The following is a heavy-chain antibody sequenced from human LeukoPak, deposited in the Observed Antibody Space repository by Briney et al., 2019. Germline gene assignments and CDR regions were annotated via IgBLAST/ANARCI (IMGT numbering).Heavy chain of an antibody. CDR2: IYYSGST. CDR3: ARLGKRDGSTWLDS. J-gene: IGHJ4*02. CDR1: VGSISFFY. Sequence: PSETLSLTCTFSVGSISFFYWGWIRPPPGQGLEWIGYIYYSGSTNYNPSLKSRVTISVDMSKNQFSLKLTSVTAADTAVYYCARLGKRDGSTWLDSWGQGTLVTVSS. D-gene: IGHD6-13*01. V-gene: IGHV4-59*08.